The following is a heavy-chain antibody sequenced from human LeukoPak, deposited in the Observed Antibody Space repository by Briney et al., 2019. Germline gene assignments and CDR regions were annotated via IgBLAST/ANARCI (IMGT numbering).Heavy chain of an antibody. CDR3: AREARYFDWLPDY. CDR2: IKQDGSEK. CDR1: GFTFSSYE. D-gene: IGHD3-9*01. V-gene: IGHV3-7*01. J-gene: IGHJ4*02. Sequence: PGGSLRLSCAASGFTFSSYEMNWVRQAPGKGLEWVANIKQDGSEKYYVDSVKGRFTISRDNAKNSLYLQMNSLRAEDTAVYYCAREARYFDWLPDYWGQGTLVTVSS.